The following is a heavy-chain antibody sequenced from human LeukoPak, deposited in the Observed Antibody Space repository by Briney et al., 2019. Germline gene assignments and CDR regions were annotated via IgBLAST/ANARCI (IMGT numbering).Heavy chain of an antibody. D-gene: IGHD3-22*01. CDR2: INHSGST. Sequence: PSETLSLTCAVYGGSFSGYYWSWIRQPPGKGLEWIGEINHSGSTNYNPSLKSRVTIPVDTSKNQFSLKLSSVTAADTAVYYCARGPYDSSGYFRRDYYYYMDVWGKGTTVTVSS. CDR3: ARGPYDSSGYFRRDYYYYMDV. J-gene: IGHJ6*03. CDR1: GGSFSGYY. V-gene: IGHV4-34*01.